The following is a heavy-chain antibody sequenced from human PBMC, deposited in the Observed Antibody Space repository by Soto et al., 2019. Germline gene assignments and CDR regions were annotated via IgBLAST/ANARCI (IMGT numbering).Heavy chain of an antibody. D-gene: IGHD3-22*01. CDR3: ARGSAITFNHESSATGNWFDP. CDR2: VYDSGIT. Sequence: QVQLQESGPGLLKPSETLSLTCTVSGGSFSSDYWSWIRQPPGKGLEWIGYVYDSGITSYNPSLKWRGTMSVATSKTHFSLRLSSVTAADTAVYYCARGSAITFNHESSATGNWFDPWGWGTLVTVSS. J-gene: IGHJ5*02. CDR1: GGSFSSDY. V-gene: IGHV4-59*01.